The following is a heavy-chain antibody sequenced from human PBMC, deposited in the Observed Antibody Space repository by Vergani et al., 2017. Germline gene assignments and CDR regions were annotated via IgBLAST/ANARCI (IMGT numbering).Heavy chain of an antibody. CDR2: INPNSGGT. J-gene: IGHJ5*02. V-gene: IGHV1-2*02. CDR1: GYTFTGYY. CDR3: ARGGIAAAGTAENWFDP. Sequence: QVQLVQSGAEVKKPGASVKVSCKASGYTFTGYYMHWVRQAPGQGLEWMGWINPNSGGTNYAQKFQGRVTMTRDTSISPAYMELSRLRSDDTAVYYCARGGIAAAGTAENWFDPWGQGTLVTVSS. D-gene: IGHD6-13*01.